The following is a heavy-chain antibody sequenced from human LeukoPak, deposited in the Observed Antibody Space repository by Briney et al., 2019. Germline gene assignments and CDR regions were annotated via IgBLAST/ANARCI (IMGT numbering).Heavy chain of an antibody. Sequence: PGGSLRLSCAASGFTFSSYGMHWVRQAPGKGLEGVAFIPYHGSNKYYADSVRGRLTISRDNSKNTLYLEMNSLRAEDTAVYYCAKDPSYYGDMYYFDYWGQGTLVTVSS. J-gene: IGHJ4*02. CDR3: AKDPSYYGDMYYFDY. CDR1: GFTFSSYG. V-gene: IGHV3-30*02. D-gene: IGHD4-17*01. CDR2: IPYHGSNK.